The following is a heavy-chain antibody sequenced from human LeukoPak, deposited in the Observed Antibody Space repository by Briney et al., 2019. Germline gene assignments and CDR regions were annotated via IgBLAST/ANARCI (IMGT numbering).Heavy chain of an antibody. D-gene: IGHD5-18*01. J-gene: IGHJ4*02. Sequence: GGSLRLSCATSGFTFSSYAMTWVRQAPGKGLEWVSGISGSGDSTYYTDSVKGRFTISRDNSKNTLYLQMDSLRAEDTAVYYCASAPISAMVLWYFDYWGQGTLVTVSS. V-gene: IGHV3-23*01. CDR2: ISGSGDST. CDR3: ASAPISAMVLWYFDY. CDR1: GFTFSSYA.